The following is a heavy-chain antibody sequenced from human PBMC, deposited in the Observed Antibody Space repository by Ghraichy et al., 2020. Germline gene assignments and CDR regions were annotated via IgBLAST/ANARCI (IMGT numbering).Heavy chain of an antibody. D-gene: IGHD1-26*01. CDR3: ARENIVGATRKFDY. V-gene: IGHV4-30-4*01. J-gene: IGHJ4*02. CDR1: GGSISSGDYY. CDR2: IYYSGST. Sequence: SQTLSLTCTVSGGSISSGDYYWSWIRQPPGKGLEWIGYIYYSGSTYYNPSLKSRVTISVDTSKNQFSLKLSSVTAADTAVYYCARENIVGATRKFDYWGQGTLVTVSS.